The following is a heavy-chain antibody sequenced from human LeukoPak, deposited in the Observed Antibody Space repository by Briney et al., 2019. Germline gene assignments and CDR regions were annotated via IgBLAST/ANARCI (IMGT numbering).Heavy chain of an antibody. J-gene: IGHJ4*02. CDR2: ISTYNGNT. Sequence: ASVKVACKASGYIISDYGFAWVRQAPGQGLEWMGWISTYNGNTKYAQMLQGRVTMATDTSTSTAFLELRSLRSDDTAVYYCAREDTSGYFDYWGQGTLVTVSS. CDR3: AREDTSGYFDY. D-gene: IGHD3-22*01. V-gene: IGHV1-18*01. CDR1: GYIISDYG.